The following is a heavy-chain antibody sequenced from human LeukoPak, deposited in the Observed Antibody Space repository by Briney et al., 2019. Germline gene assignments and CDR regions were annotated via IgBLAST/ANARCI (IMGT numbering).Heavy chain of an antibody. CDR2: INHSGST. V-gene: IGHV4-34*01. CDR1: GGSISNYY. D-gene: IGHD7-27*01. J-gene: IGHJ3*02. CDR3: ARSPGETGAFDI. Sequence: PSETLSLTCSVSGGSISNYYWSWIRQPPGKGLEWIGEINHSGSTNYNPSLKSRVTISVDTSKNQFSLKLSTVTAADTAVYYCARSPGETGAFDIWGQGTMVTVSS.